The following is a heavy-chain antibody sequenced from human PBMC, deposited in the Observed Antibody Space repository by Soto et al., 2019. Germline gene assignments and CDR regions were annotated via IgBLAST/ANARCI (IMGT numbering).Heavy chain of an antibody. V-gene: IGHV4-34*01. Sequence: SETLSLTCAVYGGSFSGYYWTWIRQPPGTGLEWIGEINHSGSTNYNPSLKSRVTISVDTSKNQFSLKLASVTAADTAVYYCARDKSHRPIDYWGQGTLVTVSS. CDR1: GGSFSGYY. J-gene: IGHJ4*02. CDR2: INHSGST. CDR3: ARDKSHRPIDY.